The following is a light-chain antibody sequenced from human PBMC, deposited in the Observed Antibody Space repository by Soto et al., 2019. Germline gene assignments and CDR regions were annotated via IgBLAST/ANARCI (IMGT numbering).Light chain of an antibody. CDR2: GAS. CDR3: EQYGGSPLVT. CDR1: QSVSSVS. J-gene: IGKJ2*01. V-gene: IGKV3-20*01. Sequence: EIVLTQSPGTLSLSPGERATLSCRASQSVSSVSLAWYQQKPGQAPRLLVYGASTRATGIPDRFSGSGSGTEVTLTISRLAHEDFAVYYCEQYGGSPLVTFGQGTKMEIK.